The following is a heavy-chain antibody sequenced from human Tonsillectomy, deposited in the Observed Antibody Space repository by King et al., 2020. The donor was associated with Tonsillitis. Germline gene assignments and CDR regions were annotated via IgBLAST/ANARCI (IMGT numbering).Heavy chain of an antibody. V-gene: IGHV3-9*01. CDR3: AKDKYYDSRGYFDF. Sequence: VQLVESGGGLVQPGRSLRLSCAASGFTFDDYAMHWVRQAPGKGLEWVSGISWNRCIIGYADSVKCRFTISRDNAKNSLYLQMNSLRPEYAAFYYCAKDKYYDSRGYFDFWGQGTLVTVSS. CDR1: GFTFDDYA. J-gene: IGHJ4*02. CDR2: ISWNRCII. D-gene: IGHD3-22*01.